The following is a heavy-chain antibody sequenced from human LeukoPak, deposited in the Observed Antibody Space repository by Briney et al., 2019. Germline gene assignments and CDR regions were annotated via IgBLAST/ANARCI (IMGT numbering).Heavy chain of an antibody. D-gene: IGHD3-10*01. Sequence: GGSLTLSCAASGFTFCGSAMHWLPQASGQGLEGVGRIRSKANGHATAHAASVKGRFTISRDDSKNTAYLQMNSLRSEDTALYYCVKRAGSAWSAGVWGQGTLVTGSS. J-gene: IGHJ4*02. CDR3: VKRAGSAWSAGV. CDR2: IRSKANGHAT. V-gene: IGHV3-73*01. CDR1: GFTFCGSA.